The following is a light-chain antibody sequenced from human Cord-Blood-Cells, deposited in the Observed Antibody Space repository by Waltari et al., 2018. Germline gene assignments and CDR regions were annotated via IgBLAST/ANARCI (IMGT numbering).Light chain of an antibody. V-gene: IGLV1-44*01. CDR2: SNN. CDR1: SSNIGSNT. CDR3: AAWDDSLNGRV. J-gene: IGLJ3*02. Sequence: QSVLTQPPSASGTPGQRVTISCSGSSSNIGSNTVNWYQQLPGPAPKLLIYSNNPRPSGVPDRFSGSKSGTSASLAISGLQSEDEADYYCAAWDDSLNGRVFGGGTKLTVL.